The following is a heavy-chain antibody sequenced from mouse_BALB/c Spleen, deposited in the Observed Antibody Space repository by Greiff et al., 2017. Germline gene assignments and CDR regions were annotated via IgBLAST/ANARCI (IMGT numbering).Heavy chain of an antibody. CDR1: GYTFTSYW. D-gene: IGHD1-1*01. CDR3: ASYYYGSSYVFDY. Sequence: QVQLQQSGAELARPGASVKLSCKASGYTFTSYWMQWVKQRPGQGLEWIGAIYPGDGDTRYTQKFKGKATLTADKSSSTAYMQLSSLASEDSAVYYCASYYYGSSYVFDYWGQGTTLTVSS. J-gene: IGHJ2*01. CDR2: IYPGDGDT. V-gene: IGHV1-87*01.